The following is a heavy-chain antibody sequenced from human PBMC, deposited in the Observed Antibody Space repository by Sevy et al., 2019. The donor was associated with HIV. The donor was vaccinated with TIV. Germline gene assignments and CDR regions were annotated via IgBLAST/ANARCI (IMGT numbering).Heavy chain of an antibody. J-gene: IGHJ5*02. CDR3: ARSGGIITMIENKYNWFDP. Sequence: GGSLRLSCAASGFTFSSYSMNWVRQAPGKGLEWVSYISSSSSTIYYADSVKGRFTISRDNAKNSLYLQMNSLRDEDTAAYYCARSGGIITMIENKYNWFDPWGQGTLVTVSS. V-gene: IGHV3-48*02. CDR1: GFTFSSYS. D-gene: IGHD3-22*01. CDR2: ISSSSSTI.